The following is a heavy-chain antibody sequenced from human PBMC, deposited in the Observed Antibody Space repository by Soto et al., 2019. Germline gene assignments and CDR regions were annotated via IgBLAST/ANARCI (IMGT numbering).Heavy chain of an antibody. V-gene: IGHV4-31*03. D-gene: IGHD7-27*01. CDR3: AREITGDWHFDL. CDR1: GGSINSGGFY. CDR2: IYYSGTT. J-gene: IGHJ2*01. Sequence: QVQLQESGPGLVKPSQTLSLTCTVSGGSINSGGFYWNWIRQHPGKGLEWIGYIYYSGTTYYTPSLRSRLTISVDTSANQSSLKLSSVTAADTAVYYCAREITGDWHFDLWGRGTLVTVSS.